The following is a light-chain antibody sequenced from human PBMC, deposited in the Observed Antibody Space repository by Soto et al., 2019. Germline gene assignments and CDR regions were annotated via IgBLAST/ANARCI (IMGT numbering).Light chain of an antibody. J-gene: IGKJ4*01. CDR1: QSFSSS. Sequence: EIVMTQSPATLSVSPGERATLSCRASQSFSSSLAWYQQKPGQAPRLLIYGASARATGIPARFSGSGSGTAFTLTISSLQSEDFPVYYCQHYNNWPFTFGGGTKVQI. CDR3: QHYNNWPFT. V-gene: IGKV3-15*01. CDR2: GAS.